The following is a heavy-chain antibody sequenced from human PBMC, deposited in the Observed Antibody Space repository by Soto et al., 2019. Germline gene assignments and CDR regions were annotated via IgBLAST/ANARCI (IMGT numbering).Heavy chain of an antibody. CDR2: ISDSGGTS. CDR3: AKRPRALLTFDY. CDR1: GFIFSNYV. D-gene: IGHD1-26*01. J-gene: IGHJ4*02. V-gene: IGHV3-23*04. Sequence: EVQLVDSGGGLVQPGGSLRLSCAASGFIFSNYVMSWVRQAPGKGLEWVSSISDSGGTSYYADSVKGRFTISRDNSKNTLYRQMNCLRAEDTSIYYCAKRPRALLTFDYWGQGTLVPVSS.